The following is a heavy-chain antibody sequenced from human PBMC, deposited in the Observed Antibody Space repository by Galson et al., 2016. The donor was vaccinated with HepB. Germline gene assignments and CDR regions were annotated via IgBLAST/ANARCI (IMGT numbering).Heavy chain of an antibody. Sequence: SVKVSCKASGGTFSRYAISWVRQAPGQGLEWMGKIIPMFGAPNYAQKFEDRVTITADESTSTAYMELSTLRSDDTAVYYCARWAAPATEQWSGPYDYWGQGTLVTVSS. V-gene: IGHV1-69*13. D-gene: IGHD3-10*01. CDR1: GGTFSRYA. CDR2: IIPMFGAP. J-gene: IGHJ4*02. CDR3: ARWAAPATEQWSGPYDY.